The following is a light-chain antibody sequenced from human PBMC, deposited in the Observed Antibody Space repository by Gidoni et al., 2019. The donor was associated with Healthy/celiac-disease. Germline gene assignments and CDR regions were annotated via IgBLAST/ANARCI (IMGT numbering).Light chain of an antibody. CDR2: WAS. V-gene: IGKV4-1*01. CDR3: QQYSSTPFT. J-gene: IGKJ3*01. Sequence: DIVMTQSPDYLAVSLGARATINCKSSQSVLYSSNNKNFLAWYQQKPGQPPKLLIYWASTRESGVPDRFSGSGSGPVFTLTISSLQAEDVAVYYCQQYSSTPFTFGPGTKVDIK. CDR1: QSVLYSSNNKNF.